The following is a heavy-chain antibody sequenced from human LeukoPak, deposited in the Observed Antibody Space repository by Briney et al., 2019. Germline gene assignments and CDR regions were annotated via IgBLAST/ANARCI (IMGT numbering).Heavy chain of an antibody. V-gene: IGHV4-4*07. D-gene: IGHD3-10*01. CDR2: ISSSGST. CDR3: ARSPRRPHFYSSGSYYYYFDY. Sequence: SETLSLTCSVSGGSISGYYWSWIRQPAGKGLECIGRISSSGSTNYNPSLKSRVTMSVDTSKNQFFLKLSSVTAADTAVYYCARSPRRPHFYSSGSYYYYFDYWGQGTLVTVSS. CDR1: GGSISGYY. J-gene: IGHJ4*02.